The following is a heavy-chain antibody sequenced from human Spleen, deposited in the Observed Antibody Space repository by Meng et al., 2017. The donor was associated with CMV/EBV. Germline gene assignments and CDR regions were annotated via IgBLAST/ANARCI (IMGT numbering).Heavy chain of an antibody. CDR2: ISSSSSTI. CDR1: GLTFSSYS. D-gene: IGHD6-6*01. J-gene: IGHJ6*02. Sequence: GESLKISCAASGLTFSSYSMNWVRQAPGKGLEWVSYISSSSSTIYYADSVKGRFTISRDNAKNSLYLQMNSLRAEDTAVYYCARGWREQLVRPHGMDVWGQGTTVTVSS. V-gene: IGHV3-48*04. CDR3: ARGWREQLVRPHGMDV.